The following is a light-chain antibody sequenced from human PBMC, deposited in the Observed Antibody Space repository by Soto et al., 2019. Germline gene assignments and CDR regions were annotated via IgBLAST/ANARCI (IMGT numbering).Light chain of an antibody. V-gene: IGLV2-8*01. Sequence: QSVLTQPPSASGSPGQSVTISCTGTSSDVGGYNYVSWYQQHPGKAPKLMIYEVSKRPSGVPDRFSGSKSGNTASLTVSGLQAEDEADYYCSSYAGSNNVFGTGTKVTFL. CDR2: EVS. CDR1: SSDVGGYNY. CDR3: SSYAGSNNV. J-gene: IGLJ1*01.